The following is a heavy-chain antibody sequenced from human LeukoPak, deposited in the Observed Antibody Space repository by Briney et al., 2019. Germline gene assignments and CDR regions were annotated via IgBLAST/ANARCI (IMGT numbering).Heavy chain of an antibody. CDR1: GFTFTNYA. D-gene: IGHD2-2*01. Sequence: GSLRLSCAASGFTFTNYAMSWVRQAPGKGLEWVSAISGSGTRTYYADSVKGRFTISRDNSKNTLNLQMNSLRAEDRAVYYCAKEQTSSGFFDYWGQGTLVTVSS. J-gene: IGHJ4*02. CDR2: ISGSGTRT. CDR3: AKEQTSSGFFDY. V-gene: IGHV3-23*01.